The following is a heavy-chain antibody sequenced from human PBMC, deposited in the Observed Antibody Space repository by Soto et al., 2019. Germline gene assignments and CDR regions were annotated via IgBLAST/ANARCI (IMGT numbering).Heavy chain of an antibody. J-gene: IGHJ6*02. CDR3: ARSQGSSTSLEIYYYYYYGMDV. V-gene: IGHV1-69*01. Sequence: QVQLVQSGAEVKKPGSSVKVSCKASGGTFSSYAISWGRQAPGQGLEWMGGIIPITDTTNYAQKFQGRDTITADESTSTAYMELSSLRSEDTAVYYCARSQGSSTSLEIYYYYYYGMDVWGQGTTVTVSS. D-gene: IGHD2-2*01. CDR1: GGTFSSYA. CDR2: IIPITDTT.